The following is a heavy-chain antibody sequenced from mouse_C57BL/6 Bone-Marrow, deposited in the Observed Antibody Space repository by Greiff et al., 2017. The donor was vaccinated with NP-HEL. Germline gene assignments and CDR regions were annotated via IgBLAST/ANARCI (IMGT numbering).Heavy chain of an antibody. D-gene: IGHD1-1*01. J-gene: IGHJ1*03. CDR1: GYTFTSYW. CDR3: ASYYGSSYGWYFDV. V-gene: IGHV1-69*01. Sequence: QVQLKQPGAELVMPGASVKLSCKASGYTFTSYWMHWVKQRPGQGLEWIGEIDPSDSYTNYNQKFKGKSTLTVDKSSSTAYMQLSSLTSEDSAVYYCASYYGSSYGWYFDVWGTGTTVTVSP. CDR2: IDPSDSYT.